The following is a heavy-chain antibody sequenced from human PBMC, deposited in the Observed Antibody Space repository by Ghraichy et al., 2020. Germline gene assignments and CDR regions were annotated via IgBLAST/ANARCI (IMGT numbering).Heavy chain of an antibody. J-gene: IGHJ4*02. CDR3: ARVAGSSWPFDY. CDR1: GFTFTSYS. V-gene: IGHV3-48*02. Sequence: GALRLSCAASGFTFTSYSMNWVRQAPGKGLEWVSYISSSSSTIYYADSVRGRFTISRDNVKNSLYLQMNSLRDEDTAVYYCARVAGSSWPFDYWGQGTLVTVSS. D-gene: IGHD6-13*01. CDR2: ISSSSSTI.